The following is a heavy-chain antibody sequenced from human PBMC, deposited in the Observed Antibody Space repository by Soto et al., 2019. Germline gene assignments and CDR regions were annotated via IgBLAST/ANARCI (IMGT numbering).Heavy chain of an antibody. Sequence: EVQLLESGGSLVQPGGSLRLSCAASGFTFSSYAMSWVRQAAGKGLEWVSAISSSGDSTYYTDSVKGRFTISRDNSKSTLCLQMNSLRAEDTAVYYCAKRYYYDNSGLWDSWGQGTLVTVSS. J-gene: IGHJ4*02. V-gene: IGHV3-23*01. CDR1: GFTFSSYA. CDR2: ISSSGDST. CDR3: AKRYYYDNSGLWDS. D-gene: IGHD3-22*01.